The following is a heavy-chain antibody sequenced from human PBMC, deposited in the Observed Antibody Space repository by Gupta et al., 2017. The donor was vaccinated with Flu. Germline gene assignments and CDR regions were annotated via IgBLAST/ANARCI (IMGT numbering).Heavy chain of an antibody. CDR3: ARGDLFGYSSGWWVY. V-gene: IGHV4-34*01. J-gene: IGHJ4*02. CDR1: GGSFSGYY. CDR2: INHSGST. Sequence: QVQLQQWGAGLLQPSATLSLTCAVYGGSFSGYYWSWIRQPPGKGLEWIGEINHSGSTNYNPSLKSRVTISVDTSKHQFSLKLSSVTAADTAVYYCARGDLFGYSSGWWVYWGQGTLVTVSS. D-gene: IGHD6-19*01.